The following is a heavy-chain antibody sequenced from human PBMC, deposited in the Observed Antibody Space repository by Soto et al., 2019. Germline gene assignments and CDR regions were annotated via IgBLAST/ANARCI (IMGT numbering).Heavy chain of an antibody. CDR3: ARSMGTVCYDILTGYPPFDY. Sequence: GASVKVSCKASGYTFTSYYIHWVRQAPGQGLEWMGIINPSGGSTSYAQKFQGRVTMTRDTSTSTVYMELSSLRSEDTAVYYCARSMGTVCYDILTGYPPFDYWGQGTLVTVSS. J-gene: IGHJ4*02. CDR2: INPSGGST. CDR1: GYTFTSYY. V-gene: IGHV1-46*03. D-gene: IGHD3-9*01.